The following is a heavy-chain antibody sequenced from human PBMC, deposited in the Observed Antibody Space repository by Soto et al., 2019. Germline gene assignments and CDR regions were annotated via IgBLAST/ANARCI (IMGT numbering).Heavy chain of an antibody. CDR3: AKEWQDIVVVPAAVFDY. V-gene: IGHV3-23*01. J-gene: IGHJ4*02. Sequence: LRLSCAASGFTFSSYAMSWVRQAPGKGLEWVSAISGSGGSTYYADSVKGRFTISRDNSKNTLYLQMNSLRAEDTAVYYCAKEWQDIVVVPAAVFDYWGQGTLVTVSS. CDR1: GFTFSSYA. D-gene: IGHD2-2*01. CDR2: ISGSGGST.